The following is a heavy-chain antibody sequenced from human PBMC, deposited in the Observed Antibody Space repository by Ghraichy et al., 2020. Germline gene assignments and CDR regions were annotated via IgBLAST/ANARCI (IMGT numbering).Heavy chain of an antibody. Sequence: SVKVSCKASGGTFSSYAISWVRQAPGQGLEWMGGIIPIFGTANYAQKFQGRVTITADESTSTAYMELSSLRSEDTAVYYCARDLQENYGGIPGQAFDIWGQGTMVTVSS. CDR2: IIPIFGTA. V-gene: IGHV1-69*13. D-gene: IGHD4-23*01. J-gene: IGHJ3*02. CDR3: ARDLQENYGGIPGQAFDI. CDR1: GGTFSSYA.